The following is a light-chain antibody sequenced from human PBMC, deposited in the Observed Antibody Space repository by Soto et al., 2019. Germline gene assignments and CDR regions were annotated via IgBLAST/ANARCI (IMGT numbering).Light chain of an antibody. CDR3: QQTYRNPQS. Sequence: DVQMTQSPSSLSASVGDRVTITCRASQNIADFLNWYQQKSGKAPKLLIYAASRLQTGVPSSFSGSRSETDFTLTINSLQPEDFATYYCQQTYRNPQSFGQGTKVEIK. V-gene: IGKV1-39*01. CDR1: QNIADF. J-gene: IGKJ1*01. CDR2: AAS.